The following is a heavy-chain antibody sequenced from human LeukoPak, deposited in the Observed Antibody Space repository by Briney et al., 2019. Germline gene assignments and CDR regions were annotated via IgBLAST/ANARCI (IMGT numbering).Heavy chain of an antibody. V-gene: IGHV4-34*01. Sequence: SETLSLTCGVYGGSFSGYYWSWIRQPPGKGLEWIGEINHSGSTNYNPSLKSRVTISVDTSKNHFSLKLSSVTAADTAVYYCARGPLYYYDSSASYYFDCWGQRILVTVSS. CDR2: INHSGST. D-gene: IGHD3-22*01. J-gene: IGHJ4*02. CDR1: GGSFSGYY. CDR3: ARGPLYYYDSSASYYFDC.